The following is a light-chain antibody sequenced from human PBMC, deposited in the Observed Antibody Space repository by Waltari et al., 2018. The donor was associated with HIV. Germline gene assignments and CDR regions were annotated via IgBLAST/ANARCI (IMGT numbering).Light chain of an antibody. CDR3: QAWDTSTGV. V-gene: IGLV3-1*01. CDR1: KLGDKY. J-gene: IGLJ1*01. Sequence: SYELIQPPSVSVSPGQTATITCSGDKLGDKYVCWYQQKPGQSPVLVVYQDNKRPSGIPGRCAGTTSGSTPTLTINGTHAVDEGDYYCQAWDTSTGVFGAGTKVSVL. CDR2: QDN.